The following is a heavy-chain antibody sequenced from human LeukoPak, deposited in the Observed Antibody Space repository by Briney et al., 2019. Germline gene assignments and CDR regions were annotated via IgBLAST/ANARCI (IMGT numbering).Heavy chain of an antibody. CDR2: ISGSGGST. Sequence: HPGGSLRLSCAASGFTFSSYAMSWVRQAPGKGLGWVSAISGSGGSTYYADSVKGRITISRDNSKNTLYLQMNSLRAEDTAVYYCAKDDDYYYDSSGCYEYWGQGTLVTVSS. V-gene: IGHV3-23*01. J-gene: IGHJ4*02. D-gene: IGHD3-22*01. CDR1: GFTFSSYA. CDR3: AKDDDYYYDSSGCYEY.